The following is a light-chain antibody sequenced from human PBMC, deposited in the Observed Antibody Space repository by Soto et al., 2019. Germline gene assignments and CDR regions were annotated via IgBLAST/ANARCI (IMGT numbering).Light chain of an antibody. CDR2: KAS. CDR1: QSISDW. V-gene: IGKV1-5*03. Sequence: DIQMTQSPSTLSASVGDRVTITCRASQSISDWLAWYQQKPGKTPKLLIYKASNLESGSPSRFSGSVSGTEFTLTVSSLQADDFATYYCKQYKDYETFGQGPKVEIK. J-gene: IGKJ1*01. CDR3: KQYKDYET.